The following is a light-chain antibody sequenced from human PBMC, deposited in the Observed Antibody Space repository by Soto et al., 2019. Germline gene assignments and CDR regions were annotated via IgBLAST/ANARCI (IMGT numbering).Light chain of an antibody. V-gene: IGLV2-23*01. CDR2: EAS. CDR3: CSHAGSRTYV. Sequence: QSALTQPASVSGSPGQSITISCTGTSSDVGSRNLVSWYQQYPGKAPKLIIFEASKRPSGVSNRLSGSKSGSTASLTISGLPAEDEADYYCCSHAGSRTYVLGSGNKVTVL. CDR1: SSDVGSRNL. J-gene: IGLJ1*01.